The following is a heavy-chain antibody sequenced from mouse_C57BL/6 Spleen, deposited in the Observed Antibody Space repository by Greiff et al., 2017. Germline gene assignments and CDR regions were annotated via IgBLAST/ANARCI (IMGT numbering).Heavy chain of an antibody. J-gene: IGHJ3*01. V-gene: IGHV1-55*01. CDR3: ARGGQLRLRFAY. CDR2: IYPGSGST. CDR1: GYTFTSYW. D-gene: IGHD3-2*02. Sequence: VQLQQSGAELVKPGASVKMSCKASGYTFTSYWITWVKQRPGQGLEWIGDIYPGSGSTNYNEKFKSKATLTVDTSSSTAYMQLSSLTSEDSAVYYCARGGQLRLRFAYWGQGTLVTVSA.